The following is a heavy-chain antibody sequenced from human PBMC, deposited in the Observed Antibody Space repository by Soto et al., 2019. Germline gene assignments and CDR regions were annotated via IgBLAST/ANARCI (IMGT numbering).Heavy chain of an antibody. J-gene: IGHJ6*02. D-gene: IGHD2-21*01. CDR1: GFTFSSYA. V-gene: IGHV3-30-3*01. CDR2: ISYDGSNK. Sequence: QVQLVESGGGVVQPGRSLRLSCAASGFTFSSYAMHWVRQAPGKGLEWVAVISYDGSNKYYADSVKGRFTISRDNSKNTXSLQMNSLRAEDTAVYYCARDGRHIVGKGYYYGMDVWGQGTTVTVSS. CDR3: ARDGRHIVGKGYYYGMDV.